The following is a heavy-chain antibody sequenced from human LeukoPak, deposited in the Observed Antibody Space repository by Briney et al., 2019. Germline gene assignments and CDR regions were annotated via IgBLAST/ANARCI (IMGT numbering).Heavy chain of an antibody. J-gene: IGHJ4*02. CDR2: INHSGST. CDR3: ARRHWNSYYFDY. Sequence: SETLSLTCAVYGGSFSGYYWSWIRQPPGKGLEWIGEINHSGSTNYNPSLKSRVTISVDMSKNQFSLKLSSVTAADTAVYYCARRHWNSYYFDYWGQGTLVTVSS. D-gene: IGHD1-7*01. CDR1: GGSFSGYY. V-gene: IGHV4-34*01.